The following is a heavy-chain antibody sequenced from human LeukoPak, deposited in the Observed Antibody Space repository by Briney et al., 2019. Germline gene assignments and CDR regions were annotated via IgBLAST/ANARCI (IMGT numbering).Heavy chain of an antibody. CDR3: ARAREYSSPFDY. V-gene: IGHV1-18*01. CDR2: ISAYNGNT. D-gene: IGHD6-6*01. CDR1: GYTFTSYG. Sequence: ASVKVSCKASGYTFTSYGISWVRQAPGQGLEWMGWISAYNGNTNYAQKFQGWVTMTRDTSISTAYMELSRLRSDDTAVYYCARAREYSSPFDYWGQGTLVTVSS. J-gene: IGHJ4*02.